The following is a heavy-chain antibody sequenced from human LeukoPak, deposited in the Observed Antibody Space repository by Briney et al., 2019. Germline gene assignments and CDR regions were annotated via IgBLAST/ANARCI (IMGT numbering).Heavy chain of an antibody. D-gene: IGHD3-10*01. CDR1: GFTFSSYG. CDR3: ARENDGSGSYPFDY. CDR2: IRSDGNNK. J-gene: IGHJ4*02. Sequence: GGSLRLSCAASGFTFSSYGMHWVRQAPGKGLEWVAFIRSDGNNKYYADSVKGRFTISRDNAKNSLYLQMNSLRAEDTAVYYCARENDGSGSYPFDYWGQGTLVTVSS. V-gene: IGHV3-30*02.